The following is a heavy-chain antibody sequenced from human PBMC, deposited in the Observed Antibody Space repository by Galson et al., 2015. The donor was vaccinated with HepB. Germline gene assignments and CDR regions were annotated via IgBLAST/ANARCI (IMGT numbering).Heavy chain of an antibody. D-gene: IGHD4-17*01. CDR3: AREAPTIYGDYKNWFDP. V-gene: IGHV4-4*02. J-gene: IGHJ5*02. CDR2: IYHSGST. Sequence: SETLSLTCAVSGGSISSSNWWSWVRQPPGKGLEWIGEIYHSGSTNYNPSLKSRVTISVDKSKNQFSLKLSSVTAADTAVYYCAREAPTIYGDYKNWFDPWGQGTLVTVSS. CDR1: GGSISSSNW.